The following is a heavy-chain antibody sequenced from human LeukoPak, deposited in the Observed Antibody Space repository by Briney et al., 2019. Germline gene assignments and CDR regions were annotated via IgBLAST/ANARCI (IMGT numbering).Heavy chain of an antibody. D-gene: IGHD3-10*01. CDR3: AKQIDGSGTFLYPKYFDY. V-gene: IGHV3-30*02. CDR1: GFTFNTFG. CDR2: IRHDGSDQ. J-gene: IGHJ4*02. Sequence: GGSLRLSCAASGFTFNTFGMHWVRQAPGKGLEWVAFIRHDGSDQYYADSVKGRFTLSRDNSQSTLYLQMNSLRAGDTAIYYCAKQIDGSGTFLYPKYFDYWGQGTLVTVSS.